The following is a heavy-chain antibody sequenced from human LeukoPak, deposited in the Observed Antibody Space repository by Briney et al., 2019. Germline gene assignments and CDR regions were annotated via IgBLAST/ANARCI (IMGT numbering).Heavy chain of an antibody. V-gene: IGHV3-23*01. CDR2: ISGSGGST. CDR3: ASSSTPAYYFDY. Sequence: PGGSLRLSCAASGFTFSSYAMSWVRQAPGKGLEWVSAISGSGGSTYYADSVKGGFTISRDNSKNTLYLQMNSLRAEDTAVYYCASSSTPAYYFDYWGQGTLVTVSS. D-gene: IGHD6-13*01. J-gene: IGHJ4*02. CDR1: GFTFSSYA.